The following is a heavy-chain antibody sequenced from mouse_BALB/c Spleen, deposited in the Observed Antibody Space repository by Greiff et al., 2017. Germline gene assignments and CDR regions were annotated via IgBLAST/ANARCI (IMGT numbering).Heavy chain of an antibody. CDR1: GFTFTDYY. V-gene: IGHV7-3*02. J-gene: IGHJ2*01. CDR3: ARGNFFDY. CDR2: IRNKANGYTT. Sequence: EVQLVESGGGLVQPGGSLRLSCATSGFTFTDYYMRWVRQPPGKALEWLGFIRNKANGYTTEYSASVKGRFTISRDNSQSILYLQMNTLRAEDSATYYCARGNFFDYWGQGTTLTVSS.